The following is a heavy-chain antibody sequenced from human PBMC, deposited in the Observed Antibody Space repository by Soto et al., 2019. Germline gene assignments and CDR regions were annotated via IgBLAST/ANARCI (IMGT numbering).Heavy chain of an antibody. CDR3: ARDRDDYGSGTYYNRIDF. J-gene: IGHJ4*02. V-gene: IGHV1-69*01. CDR1: GGIFSTYA. Sequence: QVQLVQSGAEVKKPGSSVKVSCKASGGIFSTYAISWLRQAPGQGLEWMGGIIPIFGTPNYAQRFQGRVTITAAESTSTAYMELSRLRSEDTGVYYCARDRDDYGSGTYYNRIDFWGQGTLVTVSS. CDR2: IIPIFGTP. D-gene: IGHD3-10*01.